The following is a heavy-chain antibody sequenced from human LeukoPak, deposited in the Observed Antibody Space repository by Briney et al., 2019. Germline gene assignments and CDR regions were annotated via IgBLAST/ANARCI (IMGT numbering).Heavy chain of an antibody. CDR2: IDYSRDT. CDR3: ARNGPHYYDKSGYLDS. V-gene: IGHV4-59*03. Sequence: PSETLSLTCTVPGGSISSYYWSWIRQPPGKGLEWIGNIDYSRDTNYNPSLRSRVTILVDKSRNQFSLKLNSVTAADTAVYYCARNGPHYYDKSGYLDSWGQGTLVTVSS. CDR1: GGSISSYY. D-gene: IGHD3-22*01. J-gene: IGHJ4*02.